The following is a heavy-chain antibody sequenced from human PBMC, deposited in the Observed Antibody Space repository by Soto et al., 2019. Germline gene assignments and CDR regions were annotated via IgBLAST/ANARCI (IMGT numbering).Heavy chain of an antibody. J-gene: IGHJ4*02. D-gene: IGHD1-26*01. CDR1: GFTFSNYA. CDR2: IIGSGGST. V-gene: IGHV3-23*01. CDR3: AKFPVGAMGRFDY. Sequence: PGGSLRLSCAGSGFTFSNYAMSWVRQAPGKGLAWVSAIIGSGGSTYYADSVKVRFTISRDNSKNTLYLQMNSLRAEDTALYYCAKFPVGAMGRFDYWGQGTLVTVSS.